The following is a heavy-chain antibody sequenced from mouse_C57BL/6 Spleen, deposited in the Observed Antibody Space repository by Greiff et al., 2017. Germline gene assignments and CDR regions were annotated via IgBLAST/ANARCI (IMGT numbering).Heavy chain of an antibody. CDR3: ARQGGSSDFDY. CDR2: ISSGGSYT. V-gene: IGHV5-6*01. D-gene: IGHD1-3*01. CDR1: GFTFSSYG. Sequence: EVQRVESGGDLVKPGGSLKLSCAASGFTFSSYGMSWVRQTPDKRLEWVATISSGGSYTYYTDSVKGRFTISRDNAKNTLYLQMSSLKSEDTAMYYCARQGGSSDFDYWGQGTTLTVSS. J-gene: IGHJ2*01.